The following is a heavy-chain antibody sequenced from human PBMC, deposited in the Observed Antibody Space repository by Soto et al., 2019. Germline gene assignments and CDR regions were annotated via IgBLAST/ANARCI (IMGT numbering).Heavy chain of an antibody. CDR3: ARREQQLRFDP. V-gene: IGHV1-18*01. D-gene: IGHD6-13*01. J-gene: IGHJ5*02. Sequence: QVQLVQSGAEVKKPGASVKVSCKASGYTFTSYGISWVRQAPGQGLEWMGWISAYNGNTNYAQKLQRRVTMTTDTATSTAYMELSSLRPDDTAVHYGARREQQLRFDPWGQGTLVTVSS. CDR2: ISAYNGNT. CDR1: GYTFTSYG.